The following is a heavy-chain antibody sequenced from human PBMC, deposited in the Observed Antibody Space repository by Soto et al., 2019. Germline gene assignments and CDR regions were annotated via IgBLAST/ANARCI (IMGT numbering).Heavy chain of an antibody. D-gene: IGHD2-15*01. CDR2: INPDNGNT. V-gene: IGHV1-3*01. J-gene: IGHJ5*02. CDR3: ARGIATGQLDP. CDR1: RDTFTSYY. Sequence: ASVKVSCKAPRDTFTSYYINWVRQAPGQGLEWMGVINPDNGNTKSSQKFQDRVIITRDTSASTAYMDLSSLRSEDTAVYYCARGIATGQLDPWGQGTLVTVSS.